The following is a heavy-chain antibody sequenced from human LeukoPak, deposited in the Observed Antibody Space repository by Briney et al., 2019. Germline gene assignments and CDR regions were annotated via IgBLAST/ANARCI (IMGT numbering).Heavy chain of an antibody. CDR2: INSDGSST. CDR3: AKDGGGPPYYYYYMDV. V-gene: IGHV3-74*01. CDR1: GFTFSSYW. D-gene: IGHD2-15*01. J-gene: IGHJ6*03. Sequence: GGSLRLSCAASGFTFSSYWMHWVRQAPGKGLVWVSRINSDGSSTSYADSVKGRFTISRDNAKNTLYLQMNSLRAEDTALYYCAKDGGGPPYYYYYMDVWGKGTTVTVSS.